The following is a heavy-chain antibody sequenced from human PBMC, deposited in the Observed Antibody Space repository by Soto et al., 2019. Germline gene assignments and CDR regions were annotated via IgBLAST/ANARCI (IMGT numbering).Heavy chain of an antibody. J-gene: IGHJ4*02. Sequence: EVQLVESGGGSVQPGGSLRLSCSASGFTFSNYAIHWVRQAPGQGLEYVSAIESNGLRTYYADFVKGRFTISRDNSKNTLYLQMTSLTSDDTAVYYCVKVDWYSIYCWGQGTLVTVSS. CDR3: VKVDWYSIYC. D-gene: IGHD2-21*02. CDR1: GFTFSNYA. V-gene: IGHV3-64D*08. CDR2: IESNGLRT.